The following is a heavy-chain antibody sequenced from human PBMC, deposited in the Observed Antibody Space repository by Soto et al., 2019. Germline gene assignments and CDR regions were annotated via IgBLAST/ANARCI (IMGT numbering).Heavy chain of an antibody. Sequence: LRLSCAVSGFTFSSYAMSWVRQAPGKGLEWVSGISGSGGSTYYADAVKGRFTISRDNSKNTLYLQMSSLRAEDTAVYYCAKQAGVLATDWFHPWGQGTLVTVSS. CDR3: AKQAGVLATDWFHP. CDR2: ISGSGGST. V-gene: IGHV3-23*01. CDR1: GFTFSSYA. D-gene: IGHD2-8*02. J-gene: IGHJ5*02.